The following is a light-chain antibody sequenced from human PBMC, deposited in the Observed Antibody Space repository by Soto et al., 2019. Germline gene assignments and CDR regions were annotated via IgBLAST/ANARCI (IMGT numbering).Light chain of an antibody. CDR2: GAS. V-gene: IGKV1-8*01. Sequence: AIRMTQSPSSLSASTGDRVTITCRASQAISNYLAWYQQRPRRAPRLLVYGASKLESGVPSRFSGSGSGTDFTLSIGRLQSEDFATYFCQQYYSYPLTFGGGTRVEI. CDR3: QQYYSYPLT. CDR1: QAISNY. J-gene: IGKJ4*01.